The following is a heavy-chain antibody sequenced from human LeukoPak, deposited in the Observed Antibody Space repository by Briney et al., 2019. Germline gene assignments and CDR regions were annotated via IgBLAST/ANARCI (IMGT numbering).Heavy chain of an antibody. D-gene: IGHD3-10*01. CDR3: AKDPSSRGSLIDY. CDR1: GFTFSSYG. Sequence: GGSLRLSCAASGFTFSSYGMHWVRQAPGKGLEWVAVIWYDGSNKYYADSVKGRFTISGDNSKNTLYLQMNSLRAEDTAVYYCAKDPSSRGSLIDYWGQGTLVTVSS. V-gene: IGHV3-33*06. J-gene: IGHJ4*02. CDR2: IWYDGSNK.